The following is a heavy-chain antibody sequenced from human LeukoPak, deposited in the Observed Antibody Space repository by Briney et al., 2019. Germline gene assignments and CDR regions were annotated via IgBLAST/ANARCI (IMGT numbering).Heavy chain of an antibody. CDR3: TRGKEIFDY. CDR2: VYSGGST. Sequence: GGSLRLSCAASGFTVSSNYMSWVRQAPGKGLEWVSVVYSGGSTYYADSVKGRFTISRHNSNNTLYLQMNNERGEDTAIYYCTRGKEIFDYWGQGTLVTVSS. V-gene: IGHV3-53*04. J-gene: IGHJ4*02. CDR1: GFTVSSNY.